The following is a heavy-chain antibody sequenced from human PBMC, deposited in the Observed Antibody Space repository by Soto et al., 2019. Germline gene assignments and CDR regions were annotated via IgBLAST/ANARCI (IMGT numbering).Heavy chain of an antibody. CDR2: IIPIFGTA. V-gene: IGHV1-69*01. D-gene: IGHD2-15*01. CDR3: ARSQGGSSSLDIYYYYYYGMDV. Sequence: QVQLVQSGAEVKKPGSSVKVSCKAPGGTFSSYAISWVRQAPGQGLEWMGGIIPIFGTAKYAQKVQGRVTITADECTSTGYMELSSLRSEDTAVYYCARSQGGSSSLDIYYYYYYGMDVWAQGTTVTVSS. J-gene: IGHJ6*02. CDR1: GGTFSSYA.